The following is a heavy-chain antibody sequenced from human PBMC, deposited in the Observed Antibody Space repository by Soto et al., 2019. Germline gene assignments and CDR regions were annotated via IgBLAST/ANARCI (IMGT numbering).Heavy chain of an antibody. Sequence: PGGSLRLSCTASGFTFGDYAMSWFRQAPGKGLEWVGFIRSKAYGGTTEYAASVKGRFTISRDDSKSIAYLQMNSLKTEDTAVYYCTRYRVYYYDSRGNPYGMDVWGQGTTVTVSS. CDR3: TRYRVYYYDSRGNPYGMDV. CDR1: GFTFGDYA. V-gene: IGHV3-49*03. J-gene: IGHJ6*02. CDR2: IRSKAYGGTT. D-gene: IGHD3-22*01.